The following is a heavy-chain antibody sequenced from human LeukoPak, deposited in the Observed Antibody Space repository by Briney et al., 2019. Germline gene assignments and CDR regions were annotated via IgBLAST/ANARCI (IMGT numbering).Heavy chain of an antibody. D-gene: IGHD2-2*03. V-gene: IGHV3-30*03. CDR3: ARVDDLDAFDI. CDR2: ISDDGSNK. J-gene: IGHJ3*02. CDR1: GFMFSSNW. Sequence: GGSLRLSCAASGFMFSSNWMSWVRLAPGKGLEWVAVISDDGSNKYYADSVKGRFTISRDNSKNTLYLQMNSLRPEDTAVYYCARVDDLDAFDIWGQGTMVTVSS.